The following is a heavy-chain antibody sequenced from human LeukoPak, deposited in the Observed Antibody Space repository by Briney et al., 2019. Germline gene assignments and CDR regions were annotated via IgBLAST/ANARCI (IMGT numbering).Heavy chain of an antibody. CDR3: VKAARSGWYFAFDI. V-gene: IGHV3-23*01. D-gene: IGHD6-19*01. J-gene: IGHJ3*02. CDR2: ISGIGSST. CDR1: GFTFSSYG. Sequence: GGSLRPSCAASGFTFSSYGMHWVRQAPGKGLEWVSGISGIGSSTYYADSVQGRFTISRDNSKNTMYLQMNSLRAEDTAVYYCVKAARSGWYFAFDIWGQGTMVTVSS.